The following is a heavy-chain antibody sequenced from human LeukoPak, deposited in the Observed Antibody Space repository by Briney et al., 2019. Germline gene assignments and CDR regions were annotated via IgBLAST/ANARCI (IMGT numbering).Heavy chain of an antibody. CDR1: GGSISSYY. J-gene: IGHJ4*02. CDR2: IYTSGST. Sequence: PSETLSLTCTVSGGSISSYYWSWIRQPAGKGLEWIGPIYTSGSTNYNPSLKSRVTMSVDTSKNQFSLKLSSVTAADTAVYYCAAQGMAYYDSSGLVDYWGQGTLVTVSS. CDR3: AAQGMAYYDSSGLVDY. V-gene: IGHV4-4*07. D-gene: IGHD3-22*01.